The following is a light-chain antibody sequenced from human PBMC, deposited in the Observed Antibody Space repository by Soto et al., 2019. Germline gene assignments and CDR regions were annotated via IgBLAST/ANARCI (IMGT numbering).Light chain of an antibody. J-gene: IGKJ1*01. V-gene: IGKV1-5*01. CDR1: QSIRNS. Sequence: DIQMTQSPPTVSASVGDRVTITCRARQSIRNSLAWYQQKPGKAPNLLIYEASSLQSGVPSRFSGSGSGTDFTLTISSLQPDDFATYFCQQYNGYSSTFGQGTKVGIK. CDR3: QQYNGYSST. CDR2: EAS.